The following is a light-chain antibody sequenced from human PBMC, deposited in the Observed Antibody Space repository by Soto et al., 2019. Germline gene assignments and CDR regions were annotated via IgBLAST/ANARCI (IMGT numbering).Light chain of an antibody. CDR3: QSYASSMSVL. CDR2: GNS. CDR1: SSNVGACYD. V-gene: IGLV1-40*01. J-gene: IGLJ2*01. Sequence: QSVLTQPPSVSGAPGQRVTISCTGSSSNVGACYDVSWYQQLPGTAPKLLIYGNSNRPSGVPDRFSGSKSGTSASLAITGLQAEDEADYYCQSYASSMSVLFGGGTKLTVL.